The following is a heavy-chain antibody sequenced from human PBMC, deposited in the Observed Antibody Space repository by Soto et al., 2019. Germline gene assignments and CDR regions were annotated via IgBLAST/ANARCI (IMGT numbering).Heavy chain of an antibody. CDR3: ARVVGATQMAFDY. CDR1: GXTFSSYC. Sequence: GSLRLSCAASGXTFSSYCITWVRQAPGKGLEWVANIKQDGSDKYYVDSVRGRFTMPRDNAKNSPYLQMNSLRAEDTDVYYCARVVGATQMAFDYWGQGTLVTVSS. D-gene: IGHD1-26*01. CDR2: IKQDGSDK. J-gene: IGHJ4*02. V-gene: IGHV3-7*01.